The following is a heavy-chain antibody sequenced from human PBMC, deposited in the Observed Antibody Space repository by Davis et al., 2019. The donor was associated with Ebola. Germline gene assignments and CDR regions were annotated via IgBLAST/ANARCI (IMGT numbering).Heavy chain of an antibody. Sequence: GGSLRLSCAASAFTFSAYAMHWVRQTAKGLEWVAVISYDGSKTYYEDSVKGRFTISRDNSKNPLYLQMSSLRLEDTAVYFCAKDDKFASVGPRGVDHWGQGTQVIVSS. D-gene: IGHD3-10*01. CDR2: ISYDGSKT. CDR3: AKDDKFASVGPRGVDH. V-gene: IGHV3-30*04. CDR1: AFTFSAYA. J-gene: IGHJ4*02.